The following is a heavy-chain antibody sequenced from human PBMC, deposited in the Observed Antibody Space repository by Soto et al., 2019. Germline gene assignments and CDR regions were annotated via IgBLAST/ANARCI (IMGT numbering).Heavy chain of an antibody. V-gene: IGHV4-39*02. CDR2: IYYSGST. Sequence: SETLSLTCTVSGGSISSSSYYWGWIRQPPGKGLEWIGSIYYSGSTYYNPSLKSRVTMSVDTSKNQFSLKLSSVTAADTAVYYCARDKITGLFAYWGQGTLVTVSS. J-gene: IGHJ4*02. D-gene: IGHD2-8*02. CDR3: ARDKITGLFAY. CDR1: GGSISSSSYY.